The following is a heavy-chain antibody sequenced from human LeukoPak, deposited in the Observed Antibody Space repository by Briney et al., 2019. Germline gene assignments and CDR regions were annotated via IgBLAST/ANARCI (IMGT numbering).Heavy chain of an antibody. CDR3: ARDLPDYYGSGSYRPIDAFDI. Sequence: PSETLSLTCAVYGGSFSGYYWSWIRQPPGKGLEWIGEINHSGSLNYNPSLKSRVTISIDTSKNQFSLKLSPVTAADTAVYYCARDLPDYYGSGSYRPIDAFDIWGQGTMVTVSS. CDR1: GGSFSGYY. V-gene: IGHV4-34*01. D-gene: IGHD3-10*01. J-gene: IGHJ3*02. CDR2: INHSGSL.